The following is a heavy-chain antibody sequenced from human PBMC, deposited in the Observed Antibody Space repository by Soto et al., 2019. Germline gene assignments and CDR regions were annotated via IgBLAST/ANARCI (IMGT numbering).Heavy chain of an antibody. D-gene: IGHD3-22*01. CDR1: GFSLSNARMG. CDR3: ARIFYDSPDWYFDL. V-gene: IGHV2-26*01. Sequence: QVTLKESGPVLVKPTEPLTLTCTVSGFSLSNARMGVSWIRQPPGKALEWLAHIFSNDEKSYSTSLRSRLTISKDTSKGQVVLTMTNMDPVDTATYYCARIFYDSPDWYFDLWGRGTLVTVSS. J-gene: IGHJ2*01. CDR2: IFSNDEK.